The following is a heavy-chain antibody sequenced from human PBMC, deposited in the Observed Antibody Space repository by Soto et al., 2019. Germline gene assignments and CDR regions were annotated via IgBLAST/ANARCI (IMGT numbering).Heavy chain of an antibody. J-gene: IGHJ6*02. Sequence: QVQLQESGPGLVKPSHTLSLTCTVSGGSISSVGYYWSWIRQHPGRALEWIGYIHYSGSASYTPSLKSRVIISVDTSKNQFSLKLSSVTAADTAVYYCAREVTIFGGGMDVWGQGTTVTVSS. CDR3: AREVTIFGGGMDV. CDR2: IHYSGSA. V-gene: IGHV4-31*03. CDR1: GGSISSVGYY. D-gene: IGHD3-3*01.